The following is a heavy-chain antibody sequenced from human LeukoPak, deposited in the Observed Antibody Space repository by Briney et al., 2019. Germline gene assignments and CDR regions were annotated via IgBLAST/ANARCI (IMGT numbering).Heavy chain of an antibody. V-gene: IGHV3-21*01. D-gene: IGHD3-16*01. J-gene: IGHJ4*02. Sequence: GGSLRLSCAASAFSLNAYNMNWVHQAPGKGLEWVSSISYTGTYIYYADSVKGRFTISRDNAKNSLFLQMNSLRAEDTAVYYCARMNYVSTGWGAPFDYWGQGTLVTVSS. CDR2: ISYTGTYI. CDR3: ARMNYVSTGWGAPFDY. CDR1: AFSLNAYN.